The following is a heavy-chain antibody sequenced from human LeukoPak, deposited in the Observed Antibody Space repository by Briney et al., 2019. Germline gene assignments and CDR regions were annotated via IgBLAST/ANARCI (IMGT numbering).Heavy chain of an antibody. V-gene: IGHV3-15*07. Sequence: SGGSLRLSCAASGFTFTNAWMNWVRQAPGKGLEWVGRIKSKADGETIDYAAPVKGRFTFSRDDSKNMLSLQMNSLKSEDTAVYYCSTLTSRGLSDSWGQGTLVTVSS. CDR2: IKSKADGETI. CDR1: GFTFTNAW. CDR3: STLTSRGLSDS. D-gene: IGHD1-20*01. J-gene: IGHJ4*02.